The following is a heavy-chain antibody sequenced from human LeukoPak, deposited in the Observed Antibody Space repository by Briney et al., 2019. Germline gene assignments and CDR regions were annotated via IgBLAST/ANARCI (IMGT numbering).Heavy chain of an antibody. D-gene: IGHD6-13*01. CDR2: IYTSGST. V-gene: IGHV4-4*07. Sequence: PSETLSLTCTVSGGSISSYYWSWIRQPAGKGLEWIGRIYTSGSTNYNPSLKSRVTMSVDTSKNQFSLKLSSATAADTAVYYCAGGGIAAAGTGRSDPWGQGTLVTVSS. CDR3: AGGGIAAAGTGRSDP. CDR1: GGSISSYY. J-gene: IGHJ5*02.